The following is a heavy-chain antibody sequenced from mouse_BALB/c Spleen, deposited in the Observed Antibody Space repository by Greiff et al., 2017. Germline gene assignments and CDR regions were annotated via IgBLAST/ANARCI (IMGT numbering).Heavy chain of an antibody. CDR2: ISSGSSTI. D-gene: IGHD2-14*01. J-gene: IGHJ2*01. Sequence: EVKVVESGGGLVQPGGSRKLSCAASGFTFSSFGMHWVRQAPEKGLEWVAYISSGSSTIYYADTVKGRFTISRDNPKNTLFLQMTSLRSEDTAMYYCARGGYGVDYWGQGTTLTVSS. V-gene: IGHV5-17*02. CDR3: ARGGYGVDY. CDR1: GFTFSSFG.